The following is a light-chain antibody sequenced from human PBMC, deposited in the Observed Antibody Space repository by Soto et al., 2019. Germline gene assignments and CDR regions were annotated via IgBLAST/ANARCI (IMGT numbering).Light chain of an antibody. J-gene: IGKJ2*01. V-gene: IGKV1-39*01. CDR3: QQSYSTPYS. CDR1: QSISTY. CDR2: GAS. Sequence: DLQMTQSPSSLSASVGDRVTITCRASQSISTYLNWYQQKPGKAPHLLIYGASNLQSGVPSRFSASGSGPDFTLTISSLQPEDFATYYCQQSYSTPYSFGQGTKLEIK.